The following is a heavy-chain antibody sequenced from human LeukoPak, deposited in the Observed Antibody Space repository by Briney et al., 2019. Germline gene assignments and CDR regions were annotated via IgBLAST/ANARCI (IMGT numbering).Heavy chain of an antibody. J-gene: IGHJ4*02. D-gene: IGHD1-26*01. CDR1: GISFSAHG. CDR3: VRDGVGAATYFGYFDH. CDR2: IRFDGSNI. V-gene: IGHV3-33*01. Sequence: GGSLRLSCAASGISFSAHGMHWVRQAPGKGLEWVAIIRFDGSNIHYADSVKGRFTISRDNSKNTLYLQMNSLRAEDTAVYYCVRDGVGAATYFGYFDHWGQGNLVTVSS.